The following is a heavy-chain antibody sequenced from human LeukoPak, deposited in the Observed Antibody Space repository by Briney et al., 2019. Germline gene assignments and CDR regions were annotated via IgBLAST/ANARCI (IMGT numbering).Heavy chain of an antibody. V-gene: IGHV3-21*01. D-gene: IGHD4-17*01. CDR2: ISSSGSSI. J-gene: IGHJ3*02. CDR1: GFSFSSYW. CDR3: ATLTTVTHDAFDI. Sequence: GGSLRLSCAASGFSFSSYWMSWVRQAPGKGLEWVSSISSSGSSIYYADSLRGRFTISRDNAKNSLFLQMHSLRAEDTAVYYCATLTTVTHDAFDIWGQGTMVTVSS.